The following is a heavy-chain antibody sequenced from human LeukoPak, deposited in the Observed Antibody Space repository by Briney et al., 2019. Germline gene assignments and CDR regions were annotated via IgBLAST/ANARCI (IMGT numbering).Heavy chain of an antibody. CDR1: GYTFTSYG. Sequence: APVKVSCKASGYTFTSYGISWVRQAPGQGLEWMGCISAYNGNTNYAQKLQGRVTMTTDTSTSTAYMELRSLRSDDTAVYYCARDSSVCSSTSCYRSFDYWGQGTLVTVSS. V-gene: IGHV1-18*01. J-gene: IGHJ4*02. D-gene: IGHD2-2*01. CDR3: ARDSSVCSSTSCYRSFDY. CDR2: ISAYNGNT.